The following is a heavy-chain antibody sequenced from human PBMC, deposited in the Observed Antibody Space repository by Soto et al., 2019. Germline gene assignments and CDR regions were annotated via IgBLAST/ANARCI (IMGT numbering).Heavy chain of an antibody. J-gene: IGHJ4*02. V-gene: IGHV1-69*05. CDR2: LIPIFGTA. D-gene: IGHD6-19*01. CDR3: ARDLEAVAGTNDY. CDR1: GGTFNNYV. Sequence: GASVKVSCKASGGTFNNYVINWVRQAPGQGLEWMGGLIPIFGTASYAQKFQGRVTMTRDTSTSTVYMELSSLRSEDTAVYYCARDLEAVAGTNDYWGQGTLVTVSS.